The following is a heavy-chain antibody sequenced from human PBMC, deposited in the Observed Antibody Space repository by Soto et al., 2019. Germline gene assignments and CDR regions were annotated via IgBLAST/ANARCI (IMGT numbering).Heavy chain of an antibody. CDR1: GFTFSSYA. Sequence: ESGEGLVQPGGSLRLSCAASGFTFSSYAMHWVRQAPGKGLEYVSAISSNGGSTYYADSVKGRFTISRDNSKNTLYLQMGSLRAEDMAVYYCARGPNWNYWYFDLWGRGTLVTVSS. CDR2: ISSNGGST. D-gene: IGHD1-1*01. J-gene: IGHJ2*01. CDR3: ARGPNWNYWYFDL. V-gene: IGHV3-64*02.